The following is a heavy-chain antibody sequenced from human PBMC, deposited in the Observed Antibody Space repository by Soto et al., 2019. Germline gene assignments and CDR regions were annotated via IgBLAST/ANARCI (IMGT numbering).Heavy chain of an antibody. V-gene: IGHV1-69*01. CDR3: ARGEGAAAGTGTPLDY. D-gene: IGHD6-13*01. Sequence: QVQLVQSGAEVKKPGSSVKVSCKASGGTFSSYAISWVRQAPGQGLEWMGGIIPIFGTANYAQKFQGRVTITADESTSTAYMELSSLRSDATAVYYCARGEGAAAGTGTPLDYWGQGTLVTVSS. CDR1: GGTFSSYA. J-gene: IGHJ4*02. CDR2: IIPIFGTA.